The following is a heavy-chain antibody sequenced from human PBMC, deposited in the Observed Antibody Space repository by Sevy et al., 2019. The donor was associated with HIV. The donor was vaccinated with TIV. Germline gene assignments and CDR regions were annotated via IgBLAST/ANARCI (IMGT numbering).Heavy chain of an antibody. V-gene: IGHV3-30-3*01. CDR1: GFTFSSYA. Sequence: GGSLRLSCAASGFTFSSYAMHWVRQAPGKGLEWVAVISYDGSNKYYADSVKGRLTISRENSKNTLYLQMNSLRAEDTAGYYCARDRNPYYDSSGYYSPHYYYGMDVWGQGTTVTVSS. D-gene: IGHD3-22*01. J-gene: IGHJ6*02. CDR3: ARDRNPYYDSSGYYSPHYYYGMDV. CDR2: ISYDGSNK.